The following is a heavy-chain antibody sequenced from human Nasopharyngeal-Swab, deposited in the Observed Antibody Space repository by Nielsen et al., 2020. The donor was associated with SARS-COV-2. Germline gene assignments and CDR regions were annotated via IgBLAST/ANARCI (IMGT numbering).Heavy chain of an antibody. J-gene: IGHJ5*02. V-gene: IGHV4-4*07. Sequence: SETLSLTCTVSGGSISSFYWSWIRQPAGKGLEWIGRIYTSGSPNYNPSLKSRVTMSVDTSKSQFSLKVSSVTAADTAVYYCARESAVSARRRWFDPWGQGTLVTVSS. CDR2: IYTSGSP. CDR1: GGSISSFY. CDR3: ARESAVSARRRWFDP. D-gene: IGHD6-6*01.